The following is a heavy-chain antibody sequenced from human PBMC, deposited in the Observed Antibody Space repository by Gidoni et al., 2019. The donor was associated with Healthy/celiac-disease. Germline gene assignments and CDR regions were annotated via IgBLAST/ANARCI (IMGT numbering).Heavy chain of an antibody. D-gene: IGHD6-13*01. CDR2: IYYSGST. J-gene: IGHJ6*03. V-gene: IGHV4-39*01. CDR1: GGSISSSSYY. Sequence: QLQLQESGPGLVKPSETLSLTCTVSGGSISSSSYYWGWIRQPPGKGLEWIGSIYYSGSTYYNPSLKSRVTISVDTSKNQFSLKLSSVTAADTAVYYCARHTPGIAAAGPVLSYYYMDVWGKGTTVTVSS. CDR3: ARHTPGIAAAGPVLSYYYMDV.